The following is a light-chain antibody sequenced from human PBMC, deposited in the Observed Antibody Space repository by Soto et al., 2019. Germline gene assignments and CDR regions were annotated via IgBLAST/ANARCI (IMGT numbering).Light chain of an antibody. CDR3: MQALETPT. CDR1: QSLLHTNGYNY. Sequence: DIVMTQSPLSLPVTPGEPASISCTSSQSLLHTNGYNYVDWYLQKPGQSPQLLVYLSSNRASGVPDRFSGSGSGTDFTLEISRVEAEDVGVYYYMQALETPTFGQGTRLEIK. CDR2: LSS. V-gene: IGKV2-28*01. J-gene: IGKJ5*01.